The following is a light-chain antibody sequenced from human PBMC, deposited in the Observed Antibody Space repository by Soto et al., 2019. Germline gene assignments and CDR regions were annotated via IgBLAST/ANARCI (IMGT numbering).Light chain of an antibody. CDR2: SNN. V-gene: IGLV1-44*01. CDR3: AAWDASLGGFYV. J-gene: IGLJ1*01. Sequence: QSVLTQPPSASGTPGQRVTISCSGSRSSIGSNTVNWYQHLPGSAPKLLIYSNNHRPSGVPDRFSTSKAGASASLAISGLQAEDEGDYYCAAWDASLGGFYVVCSGTKLTVL. CDR1: RSSIGSNT.